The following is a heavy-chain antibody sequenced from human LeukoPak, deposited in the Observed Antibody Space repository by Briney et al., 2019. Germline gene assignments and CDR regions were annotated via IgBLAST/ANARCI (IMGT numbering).Heavy chain of an antibody. CDR3: ARDAVRFLEWLPFPYYYYYMDV. D-gene: IGHD3-3*01. J-gene: IGHJ6*03. CDR1: GFTFSSYW. Sequence: GGSLRLSCAASGFTFSSYWMHWVRHAPGKGLVWVSRINSDGSSTSYADSVKGRFTISRDNAKNTLYLQMNSLRAEDTAVYYCARDAVRFLEWLPFPYYYYYMDVWGKGTTVTVSS. V-gene: IGHV3-74*01. CDR2: INSDGSST.